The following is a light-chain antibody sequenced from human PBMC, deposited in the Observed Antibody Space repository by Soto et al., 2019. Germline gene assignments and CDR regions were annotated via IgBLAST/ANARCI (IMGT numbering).Light chain of an antibody. Sequence: EIVMTQSPATLSVSPGERATLSCRASQSVNSDLAWYQQKPGQAPRLLISAASTRATGIPARFSGSGSGTDFTLTISSLQSEDFAVYYCQQYNIWPLTFGGGTKVDIK. J-gene: IGKJ4*01. CDR1: QSVNSD. V-gene: IGKV3-15*01. CDR2: AAS. CDR3: QQYNIWPLT.